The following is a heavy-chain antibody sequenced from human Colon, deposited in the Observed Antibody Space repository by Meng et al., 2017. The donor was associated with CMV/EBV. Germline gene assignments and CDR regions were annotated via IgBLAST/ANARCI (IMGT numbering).Heavy chain of an antibody. V-gene: IGHV1-2*02. CDR3: ARGSQSQRLLDY. CDR2: MNSNEGHT. D-gene: IGHD6-25*01. CDR1: GYAFVDYY. J-gene: IGHJ4*02. Sequence: ASVKVSCKTSGYAFVDYYIHWVRQAPGQRLEWMGWMNSNEGHTAYTPHLRGRVSMTRDTSSNTAYMELTSLKSDDTAVYFCARGSQSQRLLDYWGQGTLVTVSS.